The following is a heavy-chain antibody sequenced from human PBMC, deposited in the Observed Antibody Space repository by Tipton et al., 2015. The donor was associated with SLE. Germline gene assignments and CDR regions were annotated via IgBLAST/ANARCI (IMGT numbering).Heavy chain of an antibody. D-gene: IGHD1-26*01. CDR3: ARRGKDSGTYYVGAGWHGLDQ. J-gene: IGHJ4*02. CDR1: GGSISSYY. CDR2: IYYSGST. V-gene: IGHV4-59*08. Sequence: TLSLTCTVSGGSISSYYWSWIRQPPGKGLEWIGYIYYSGSTNYNPSLKSRVTISVDTSKNQFSLKLSSVTAADTAVYYCARRGKDSGTYYVGAGWHGLDQWGQGTLVTVSS.